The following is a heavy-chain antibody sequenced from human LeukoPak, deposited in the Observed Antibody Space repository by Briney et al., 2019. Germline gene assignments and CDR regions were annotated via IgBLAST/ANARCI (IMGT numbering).Heavy chain of an antibody. Sequence: KASETLSLTCTVSGGSISSYYWSWIRQPPGKGLEWIGYIYYSGSTNYNPSLKSRVTISVDTSKNQFSLKLSSVTAADTAVYYCAREHRGEMATTIAEAFDIWGQGTMVTVSS. J-gene: IGHJ3*02. CDR1: GGSISSYY. V-gene: IGHV4-59*01. CDR2: IYYSGST. D-gene: IGHD5-24*01. CDR3: AREHRGEMATTIAEAFDI.